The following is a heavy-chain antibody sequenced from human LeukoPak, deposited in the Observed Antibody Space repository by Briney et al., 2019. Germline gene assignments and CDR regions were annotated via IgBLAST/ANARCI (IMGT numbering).Heavy chain of an antibody. CDR1: GGSFSGYY. D-gene: IGHD2-15*01. Sequence: SETLSLTCAVYGGSFSGYYWSWIRQPPGKGLEWIGEINHSGSTNYNPSLKSRVTISVDTSKNQFSLKLSSVTAADTAVYYCAREYCSGGSCQSTVWFDPWGQGTLVTVSS. CDR2: INHSGST. J-gene: IGHJ5*02. V-gene: IGHV4-34*01. CDR3: AREYCSGGSCQSTVWFDP.